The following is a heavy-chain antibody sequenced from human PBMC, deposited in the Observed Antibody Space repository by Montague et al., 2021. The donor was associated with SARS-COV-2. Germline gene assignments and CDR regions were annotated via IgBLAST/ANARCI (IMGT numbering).Heavy chain of an antibody. D-gene: IGHD3-9*01. Sequence: SWIRQPPGKALEWLARIDWDDDKYYRTSLKTRLTISKDTSKNQVVLTMTNMDPVDTATYYCARIRYDILTGYQTLFDYWGQGTLVTVSS. V-gene: IGHV2-70*11. J-gene: IGHJ4*02. CDR3: ARIRYDILTGYQTLFDY. CDR2: IDWDDDK.